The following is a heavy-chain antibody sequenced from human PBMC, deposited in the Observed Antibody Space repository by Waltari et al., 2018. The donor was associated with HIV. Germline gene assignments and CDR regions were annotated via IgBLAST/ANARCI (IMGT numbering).Heavy chain of an antibody. Sequence: QVQLVESGGGVVPPGGSRRPPGAVSWFTFQTFSISPVRRGPGKGVEWVADVSYEGGGKHYADSVKGRFTISRDNAKNTVYLQLSSLRAEDTAAYYCAKDVRYWDGLFYVGHDAFDVWGQGTMVIVSS. CDR3: AKDVRYWDGLFYVGHDAFDV. CDR1: WFTFQTFS. CDR2: VSYEGGGK. V-gene: IGHV3-30*18. D-gene: IGHD3-3*01. J-gene: IGHJ3*01.